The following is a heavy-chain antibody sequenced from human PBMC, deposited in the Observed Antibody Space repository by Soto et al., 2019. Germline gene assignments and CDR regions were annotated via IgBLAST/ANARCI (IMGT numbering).Heavy chain of an antibody. Sequence: EVQLVESGGGLVKPGGSLRLSCAASGFTFSSYSMNWVRQAPGKGLEWVSSISSSSSYIYYADSVKGRFTISRDNAKNSLYLQMNSLRAEDTAVDCCARGIVVVVAATKGGGMDVWGQGTTVTVSS. D-gene: IGHD2-15*01. J-gene: IGHJ6*02. CDR3: ARGIVVVVAATKGGGMDV. CDR2: ISSSSSYI. V-gene: IGHV3-21*01. CDR1: GFTFSSYS.